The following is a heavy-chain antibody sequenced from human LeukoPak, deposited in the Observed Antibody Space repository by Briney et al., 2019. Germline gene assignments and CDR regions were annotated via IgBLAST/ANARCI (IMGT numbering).Heavy chain of an antibody. CDR1: RCTFSSYA. Sequence: ASVKVSCKASRCTFSSYAISWERQAPGQGLEWMGRIIPIFGTANYAQKFQGRVKITADESTSTAYMELSSLRSDDTAVYYCARDRRGRYCSSISCYLGCFDPWGQGTLVTVSS. J-gene: IGHJ5*02. CDR3: ARDRRGRYCSSISCYLGCFDP. V-gene: IGHV1-69*13. D-gene: IGHD2-2*01. CDR2: IIPIFGTA.